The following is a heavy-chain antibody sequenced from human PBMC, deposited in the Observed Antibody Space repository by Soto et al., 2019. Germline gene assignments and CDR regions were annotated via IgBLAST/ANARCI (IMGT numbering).Heavy chain of an antibody. D-gene: IGHD3-10*01. CDR2: IYHSGST. J-gene: IGHJ6*02. Sequence: QVQLQESGPGLVKPSGTLSLTCAVSGGSISSCNWWSWVRQPPGKGLEGIGEIYHSGSTNHNPSHKSRVTISVDKSKHQFSMKLSSVTAADTAVYYCARDSGGSGSYFYYYGMDVWGQGTTVTVSS. CDR3: ARDSGGSGSYFYYYGMDV. V-gene: IGHV4-4*02. CDR1: GGSISSCNW.